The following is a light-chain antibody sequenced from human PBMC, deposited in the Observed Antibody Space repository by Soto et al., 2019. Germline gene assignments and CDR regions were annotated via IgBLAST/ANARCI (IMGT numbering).Light chain of an antibody. CDR1: QSVSSS. CDR2: GAS. J-gene: IGKJ1*01. V-gene: IGKV3-15*01. CDR3: QQYNNWPPWT. Sequence: EMVMTQSPATLSVSPGERATLSCRASQSVSSSLAWYQQKPGQAPRLLIYGASTRATGIPARFSGSGSGTEFTLTISSLQSEDFAVYYCQQYNNWPPWTFGQGTKVEFK.